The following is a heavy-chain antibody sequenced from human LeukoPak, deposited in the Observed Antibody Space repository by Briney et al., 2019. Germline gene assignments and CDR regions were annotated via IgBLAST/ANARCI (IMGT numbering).Heavy chain of an antibody. CDR1: GYTFTSYA. V-gene: IGHV7-4-1*02. D-gene: IGHD3-3*01. J-gene: IGHJ5*02. CDR2: INTNTGNP. CDR3: ARASYYDFWSGYYQYWFDP. Sequence: GASVKVSCKASGYTFTSYAMNWVRQAPGQGLEWMGWINTNTGNPTYAQGFTGRFVFSLDTSVSTAYLQISSLKAEDTAVYYCARASYYDFWSGYYQYWFDPWGQGTLVTVTS.